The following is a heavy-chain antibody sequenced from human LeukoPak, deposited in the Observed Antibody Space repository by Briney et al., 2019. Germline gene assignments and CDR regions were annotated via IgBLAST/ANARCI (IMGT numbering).Heavy chain of an antibody. J-gene: IGHJ4*02. D-gene: IGHD2-8*01. CDR3: AKDLVYALDY. CDR1: GFTFSSYG. V-gene: IGHV3-30*18. Sequence: GGSLRLSCAASGFTFSSYGMHWVRQAPGKGLEWVAVISYDGSNKYYADSVKGRFTISRDNSKNTLYLQVNSLRAEDTAVYYCAKDLVYALDYWGQGTLVTVSS. CDR2: ISYDGSNK.